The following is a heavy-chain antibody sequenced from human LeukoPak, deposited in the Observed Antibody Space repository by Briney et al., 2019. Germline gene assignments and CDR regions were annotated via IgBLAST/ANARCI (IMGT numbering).Heavy chain of an antibody. Sequence: GGALRLSCAASGFTFSSYSMNWVRQAPGKGLEWVSSISSSSSYIYYADSVKGRFTISRDNAKNSLYLQINSLRAEDPAVYYCARDWKPLVYYYGMDVWGQGTTVTVSS. CDR2: ISSSSSYI. V-gene: IGHV3-21*01. J-gene: IGHJ6*02. D-gene: IGHD1-1*01. CDR3: ARDWKPLVYYYGMDV. CDR1: GFTFSSYS.